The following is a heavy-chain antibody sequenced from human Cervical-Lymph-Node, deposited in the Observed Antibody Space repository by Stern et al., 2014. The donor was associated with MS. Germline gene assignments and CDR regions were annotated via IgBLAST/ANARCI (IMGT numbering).Heavy chain of an antibody. CDR3: AREGGNTAEYFQH. Sequence: VHLVESGGGVVQPGRSLRLSCAASGFTFSSSGMHWVRQAPGKGLEWLAIIYYDGSNRYYADSVKGGFTISRDNSKNTLYLQMNSLRAEDTAVYYCAREGGNTAEYFQHWGQGTLVTVSS. CDR1: GFTFSSSG. J-gene: IGHJ1*01. D-gene: IGHD4-23*01. V-gene: IGHV3-33*01. CDR2: IYYDGSNR.